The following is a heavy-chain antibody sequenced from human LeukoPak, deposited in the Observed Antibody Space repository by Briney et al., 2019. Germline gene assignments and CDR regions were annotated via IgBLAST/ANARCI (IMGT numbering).Heavy chain of an antibody. Sequence: PSETLSLTCTVSGGSISSRSYYWGWIRQPPGKGLEWIGTIYFSGTTYYNPSLKSRVIISVDTSRNQFSLKLSSVTAADTAVYYCARDRPFYYYDSSGMVDGAFDIWGQGTMVTVSS. CDR3: ARDRPFYYYDSSGMVDGAFDI. J-gene: IGHJ3*02. CDR2: IYFSGTT. D-gene: IGHD3-22*01. V-gene: IGHV4-39*07. CDR1: GGSISSRSYY.